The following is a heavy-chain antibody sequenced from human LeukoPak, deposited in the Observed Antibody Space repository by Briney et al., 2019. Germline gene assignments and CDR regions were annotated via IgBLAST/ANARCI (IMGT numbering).Heavy chain of an antibody. CDR2: IYYSGNT. D-gene: IGHD1-26*01. CDR3: ARDNRGSYRERGYYFDY. J-gene: IGHJ4*02. Sequence: SETLSLTCIVSGGSISSTTYYWGWIRQPPGKRLEWIGSIYYSGNTYYNPSLKSRVTISVDTSKNQFSLKLSSVTAADTAVYYCARDNRGSYRERGYYFDYWGQGTLVTVSS. V-gene: IGHV4-39*07. CDR1: GGSISSTTYY.